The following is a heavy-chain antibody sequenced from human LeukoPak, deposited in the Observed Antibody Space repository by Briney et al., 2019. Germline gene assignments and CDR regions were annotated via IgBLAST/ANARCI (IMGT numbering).Heavy chain of an antibody. CDR1: VGTVSSYA. CDR2: VIPILGIA. V-gene: IGHV1-69*04. J-gene: IGHJ5*02. Sequence: SVKLSCKSSVGTVSSYAISSVRQSPGQGLEWMGKVIPILGIANYAQKFQGRVTITADKSTTTAYMELSSLRSEDTAVYYCAREDCGSTSCYRVNWFDPWGQGTLVTVSS. CDR3: AREDCGSTSCYRVNWFDP. D-gene: IGHD2-2*01.